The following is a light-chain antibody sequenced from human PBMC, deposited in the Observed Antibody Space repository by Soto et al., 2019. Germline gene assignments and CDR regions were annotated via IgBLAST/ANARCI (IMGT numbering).Light chain of an antibody. CDR2: SAS. J-gene: IGKJ4*01. CDR1: QGIRTE. Sequence: AIQMTQSPSALSASVGDRVTITCRASQGIRTELSWYQQKPGKAPNLLNYSASTVQTGVPSRFSGSGSGTDFTLTISSLQPEDFATYYCLQDYNYSRTFGGVTKVDIK. CDR3: LQDYNYSRT. V-gene: IGKV1-6*01.